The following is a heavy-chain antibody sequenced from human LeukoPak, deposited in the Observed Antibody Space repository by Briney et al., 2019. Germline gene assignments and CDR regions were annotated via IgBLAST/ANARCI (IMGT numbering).Heavy chain of an antibody. V-gene: IGHV3-49*04. CDR2: LRSKAYGGTT. D-gene: IGHD5-18*01. Sequence: ETAGSRRLSCTASGFTSGDYAMSWVRQAPGKGREWVGFLRSKAYGGTTEYAASVKGRFTISRDDSKSIAYLQMNSLKTEDTAVYYCARSYVDTAMVFDYWGQGTLVTVSS. CDR1: GFTSGDYA. J-gene: IGHJ4*02. CDR3: ARSYVDTAMVFDY.